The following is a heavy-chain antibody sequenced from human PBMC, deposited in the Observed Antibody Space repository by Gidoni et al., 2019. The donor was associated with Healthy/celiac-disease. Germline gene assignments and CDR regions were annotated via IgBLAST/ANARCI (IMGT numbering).Heavy chain of an antibody. D-gene: IGHD6-19*01. Sequence: EVQLLESGGGLVQPGGSLRLSCAASGFTFSSYAMSWVRQAPGKGLGWVSAISGSGGSTYYADSVKGRFTISRDNAKNTLYLQMNSLRAEDTAVYYCAKDEWEAVAGANYWGQGTLVTVSS. V-gene: IGHV3-23*01. CDR3: AKDEWEAVAGANY. CDR2: ISGSGGST. J-gene: IGHJ4*02. CDR1: GFTFSSYA.